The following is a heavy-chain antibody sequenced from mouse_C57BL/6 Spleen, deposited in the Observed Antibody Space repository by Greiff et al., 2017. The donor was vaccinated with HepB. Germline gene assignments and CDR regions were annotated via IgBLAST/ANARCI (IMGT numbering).Heavy chain of an antibody. J-gene: IGHJ2*01. D-gene: IGHD2-1*01. CDR1: GFNIKDYY. Sequence: VQLQQSGAELVKPGASVKLSCTASGFNIKDYYMHWVKQRTEQGLEWIGRIDPEDGETKYDPKFQGKATITADTSSNTAYLQLSSLTSEDTAVYYCARKDGNYYFDYWGQGTTLTVSS. V-gene: IGHV14-2*01. CDR3: ARKDGNYYFDY. CDR2: IDPEDGET.